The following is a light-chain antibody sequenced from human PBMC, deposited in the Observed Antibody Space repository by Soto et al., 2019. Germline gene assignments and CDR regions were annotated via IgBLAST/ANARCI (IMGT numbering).Light chain of an antibody. CDR1: SSDIGGYNY. V-gene: IGLV2-8*01. Sequence: QSALTQPPSASGSPGQSVTISCTGTSSDIGGYNYVSWYQQYPGKAPKLMIYEVSKRPSGVPDRFSGSKSGNTASLTVSGLQAEDEADYYCSSYAGSNNTYVFGTGTKLTVL. J-gene: IGLJ1*01. CDR3: SSYAGSNNTYV. CDR2: EVS.